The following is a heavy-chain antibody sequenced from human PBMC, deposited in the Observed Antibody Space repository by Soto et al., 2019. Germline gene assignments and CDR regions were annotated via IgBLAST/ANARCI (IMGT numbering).Heavy chain of an antibody. J-gene: IGHJ3*02. V-gene: IGHV1-18*01. D-gene: IGHD4-17*01. CDR2: ISAYNGNT. Sequence: ASVKVSCKASGYTFTSYGISWVRQAPGQGLEWMGWISAYNGNTNYAQKLQGRVTMTRDTSISTAYMERRRLRSDDRAVYYCARDLGENDAFDIWGKGTMVTVSS. CDR1: GYTFTSYG. CDR3: ARDLGENDAFDI.